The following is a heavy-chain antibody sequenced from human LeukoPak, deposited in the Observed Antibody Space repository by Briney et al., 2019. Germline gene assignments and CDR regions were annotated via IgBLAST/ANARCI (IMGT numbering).Heavy chain of an antibody. J-gene: IGHJ6*03. V-gene: IGHV3-64*01. CDR2: ISSNGGST. CDR1: GFTFSNYV. CDR3: ARGNNYGYYYYYYMDV. D-gene: IGHD4-17*01. Sequence: GGSLRLSCAASGFTFSNYVMHWVRQAPGKGLGYVSAISSNGGSTYYANSVKGRFTISRDNSKNTLYLQMGSLRAEDMAVYYCARGNNYGYYYYYYMDVWGKGTTVTISS.